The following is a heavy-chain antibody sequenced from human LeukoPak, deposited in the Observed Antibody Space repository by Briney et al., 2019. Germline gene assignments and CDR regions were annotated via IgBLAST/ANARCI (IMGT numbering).Heavy chain of an antibody. V-gene: IGHV3-64*01. Sequence: PGGSLRLSCAASGFTFRNFPMSWVRQASGKGLEYVSAISSNGGSTYYANSVKGRFTISRDNAKNTLYLQMNSLRAEDTAVYYCARDLNYGDYIGRYYYGMDVWGQGTTVTVSS. CDR1: GFTFRNFP. CDR2: ISSNGGST. CDR3: ARDLNYGDYIGRYYYGMDV. D-gene: IGHD4-17*01. J-gene: IGHJ6*02.